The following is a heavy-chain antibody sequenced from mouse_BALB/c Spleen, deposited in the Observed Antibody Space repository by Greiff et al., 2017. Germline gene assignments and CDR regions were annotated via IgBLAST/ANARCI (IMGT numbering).Heavy chain of an antibody. Sequence: VQLKESGGGLVQPGGSLKLSCAASGFTFSSYGMSWVRQTPDKRLELVATINSNGGSTYYPDSVKGRFTISRDNAKNTLYLQMSSLKSEDTAMYYCARAEGDGYYYFDDWGQGTTLTVSS. CDR3: ARAEGDGYYYFDD. CDR1: GFTFSSYG. D-gene: IGHD2-3*01. V-gene: IGHV5-6-3*01. CDR2: INSNGGST. J-gene: IGHJ2*01.